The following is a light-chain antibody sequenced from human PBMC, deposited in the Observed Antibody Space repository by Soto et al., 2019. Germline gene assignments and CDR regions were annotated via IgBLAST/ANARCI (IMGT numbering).Light chain of an antibody. V-gene: IGLV1-44*01. CDR1: SSDFGSYDY. CDR2: SNN. CDR3: AAWDDSLNGRV. Sequence: QSVLIQPPSVSGSPGQSVTISCTGTSSDFGSYDYVSWYQQLPGTAPKLLIYSNNQRPSGVPDRFSGSRSGTSASLAISGLQSEDEADYYCAAWDDSLNGRVFGTGTKVTVL. J-gene: IGLJ1*01.